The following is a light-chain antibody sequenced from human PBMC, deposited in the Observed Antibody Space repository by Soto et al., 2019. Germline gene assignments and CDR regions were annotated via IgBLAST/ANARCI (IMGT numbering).Light chain of an antibody. Sequence: DIQMTQSPSSLSASVGDRVTITCRASQSISSYLNWYQQKPGKAPKLLIYAASSLQSGVPSRFRDSGSGTDFTLTISSLQPEDFATYYCQQRYSTLWTFGQGTRWIS. CDR1: QSISSY. CDR3: QQRYSTLWT. CDR2: AAS. V-gene: IGKV1-39*01. J-gene: IGKJ1*01.